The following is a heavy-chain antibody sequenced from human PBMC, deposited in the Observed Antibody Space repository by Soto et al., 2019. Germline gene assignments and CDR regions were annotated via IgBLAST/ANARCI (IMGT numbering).Heavy chain of an antibody. Sequence: GESLKISCNGSGYSFTSYWISWVRQMPGKGLEWMGRIDPSDSYTNYSPSFQGHVTISADKSISTAYLQWSSLKASDTAMYYCARHAPRTYYDILTGLRTHGMDVWGQGTTVTVSS. J-gene: IGHJ6*02. V-gene: IGHV5-10-1*01. D-gene: IGHD3-9*01. CDR1: GYSFTSYW. CDR3: ARHAPRTYYDILTGLRTHGMDV. CDR2: IDPSDSYT.